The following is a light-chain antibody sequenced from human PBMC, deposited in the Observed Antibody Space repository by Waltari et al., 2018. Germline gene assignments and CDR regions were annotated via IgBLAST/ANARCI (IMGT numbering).Light chain of an antibody. CDR1: KLGDKY. CDR3: QAWDSSAAGV. CDR2: QDN. J-gene: IGLJ1*01. Sequence: SYELTQPPSVSVSPGQTATISCSGDKLGDKYACWYQQKPGQSPVLVIYQDNRRPSGIPGRFSGSNSGNTVTLTISGTQAMDEADYYCQAWDSSAAGVFGTGTKVTVL. V-gene: IGLV3-1*01.